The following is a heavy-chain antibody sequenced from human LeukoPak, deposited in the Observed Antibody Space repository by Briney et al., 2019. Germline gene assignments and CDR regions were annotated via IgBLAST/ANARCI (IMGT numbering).Heavy chain of an antibody. J-gene: IGHJ5*02. Sequence: GRSPRLTCAASGFTFSSYGMHWVRQAPGKGLEWVAVISYDGSNKYYADSVKGRFTISRDNSKNTLYLQMNSLRAEDTAVYYCAKVSDIYGSGTDPWGQGTLVTVSS. CDR2: ISYDGSNK. CDR3: AKVSDIYGSGTDP. D-gene: IGHD3-10*01. CDR1: GFTFSSYG. V-gene: IGHV3-30*18.